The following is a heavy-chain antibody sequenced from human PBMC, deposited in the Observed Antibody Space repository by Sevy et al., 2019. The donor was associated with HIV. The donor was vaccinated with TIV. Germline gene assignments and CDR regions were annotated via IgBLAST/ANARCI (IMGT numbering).Heavy chain of an antibody. Sequence: ASVKVSCKASGYTFTGYYMHWVRQAPGQGLEWMGWINPNSGGTNYAQKFQGRVTMTRDTCISTAYMELSRLRSDDTAVYYCAREEGGSFKWFDPWGQGTLVTVSS. D-gene: IGHD1-26*01. V-gene: IGHV1-2*02. CDR2: INPNSGGT. CDR1: GYTFTGYY. J-gene: IGHJ5*02. CDR3: AREEGGSFKWFDP.